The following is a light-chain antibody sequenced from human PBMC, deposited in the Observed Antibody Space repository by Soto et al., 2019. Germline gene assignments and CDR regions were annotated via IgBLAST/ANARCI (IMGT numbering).Light chain of an antibody. CDR3: QQYADSPYT. CDR2: GTS. J-gene: IGKJ2*01. V-gene: IGKV3-20*01. Sequence: EILLTQSPGTLSLSPGEGATLSCRASQSIRNCYVAWYQQKPGRAPRLLIYGTSSRATGIPDRFTGSGSGTDFTLTISSLDPQDFVVYYCQQYADSPYTFGQATKLAMK. CDR1: QSIRNCY.